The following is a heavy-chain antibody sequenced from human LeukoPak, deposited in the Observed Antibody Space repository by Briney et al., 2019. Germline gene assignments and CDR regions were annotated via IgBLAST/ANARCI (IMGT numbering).Heavy chain of an antibody. D-gene: IGHD3-10*01. CDR1: GYTFTSYG. Sequence: ASVKVSCKASGYTFTSYGISWVRQAPGQGPEWMGWISAYNGNTNYAQKLQGRVTMTTDTSTSTAYMELRSLRSDDTAVYYCARDGSAADIYYYYGMDVWGQGTTVTVSS. CDR3: ARDGSAADIYYYYGMDV. CDR2: ISAYNGNT. V-gene: IGHV1-18*01. J-gene: IGHJ6*02.